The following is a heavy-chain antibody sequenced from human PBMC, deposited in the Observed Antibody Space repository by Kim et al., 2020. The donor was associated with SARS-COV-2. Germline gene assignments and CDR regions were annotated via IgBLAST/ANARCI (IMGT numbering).Heavy chain of an antibody. D-gene: IGHD4-17*01. CDR3: ARDYGGNSGYGMDV. CDR1: GFTFSSYW. Sequence: GGSLRLSCAASGFTFSSYWMSWVRQAPGKGLEWVANIKQDGSEKYYVDSVKGRFTISRDNAKNSLYLQMNSLRAEDTAVYYCARDYGGNSGYGMDVWGQGTTVTVSS. CDR2: IKQDGSEK. V-gene: IGHV3-7*01. J-gene: IGHJ6*02.